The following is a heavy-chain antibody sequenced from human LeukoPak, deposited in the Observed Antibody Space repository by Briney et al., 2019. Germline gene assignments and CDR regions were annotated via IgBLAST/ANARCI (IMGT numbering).Heavy chain of an antibody. D-gene: IGHD2-15*01. J-gene: IGHJ4*02. CDR3: ARASGCSGASCYSH. V-gene: IGHV4-34*01. CDR1: GGSFSDYS. CDR2: INHSGNT. Sequence: PSETLSLTCAVYGGSFSDYSWSWIRQPPGKGLEWIGEINHSGNTNYNPSLKSRVTISVDTSKKHLSLKMSSVTAADTAVYYCARASGCSGASCYSHWGQGTLVTVSS.